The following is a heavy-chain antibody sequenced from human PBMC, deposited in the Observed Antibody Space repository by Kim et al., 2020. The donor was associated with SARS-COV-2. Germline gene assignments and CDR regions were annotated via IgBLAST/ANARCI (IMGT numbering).Heavy chain of an antibody. CDR1: GFSFSNYW. D-gene: IGHD3-3*02. CDR3: AGVMSVLAGALEG. V-gene: IGHV3-74*01. CDR2: IDMGGGTT. J-gene: IGHJ4*02. Sequence: GGSLRLSCAASGFSFSNYWMHWVRQVPGKGLVWIARIDMGGGTTNYADYARGRFTISRDNAKNTLYLQLNSLRVEDTAVYYCAGVMSVLAGALEGWGQGTLVTVSS.